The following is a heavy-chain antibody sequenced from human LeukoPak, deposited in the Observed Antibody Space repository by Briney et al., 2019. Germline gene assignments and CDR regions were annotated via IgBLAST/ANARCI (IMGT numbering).Heavy chain of an antibody. J-gene: IGHJ5*02. V-gene: IGHV3-21*01. CDR1: GLTFSSYS. CDR3: AREYCSSTSCFPPWFDP. D-gene: IGHD2-2*01. Sequence: PGGSLRLSCAASGLTFSSYSMNWVRQAPGKGLEWVSSISSSSSYIYYADSVKGRFTISRDNAKNSLYLQMNSLRAEDTAVYYCAREYCSSTSCFPPWFDPWGQGTLVTVSS. CDR2: ISSSSSYI.